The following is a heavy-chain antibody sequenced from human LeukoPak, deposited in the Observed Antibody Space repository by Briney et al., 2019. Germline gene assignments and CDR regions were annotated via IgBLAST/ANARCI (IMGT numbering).Heavy chain of an antibody. D-gene: IGHD3-9*01. CDR2: IYYSGST. Sequence: SETLSLTCTVSGGSISSYYWSWIRQPPGKGLEWIGYIYYSGSTNYNPSLKSRVTISVDTSKNQFSLKLSSVTAADTAVYYCASGILTGYYNAYYYYGMDVWGQGTTVTVSS. CDR1: GGSISSYY. CDR3: ASGILTGYYNAYYYYGMDV. J-gene: IGHJ6*02. V-gene: IGHV4-59*01.